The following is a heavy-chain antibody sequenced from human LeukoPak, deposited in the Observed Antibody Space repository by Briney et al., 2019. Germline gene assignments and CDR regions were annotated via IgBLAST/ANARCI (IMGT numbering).Heavy chain of an antibody. CDR1: GDSVSSNSAA. CDR2: TYYRSKWYN. J-gene: IGHJ4*02. CDR3: ARENPSYYYDSSGYYL. D-gene: IGHD3-22*01. V-gene: IGHV6-1*01. Sequence: SQTLSLTCAISGDSVSSNSAAWNWIRQPPSRGLEWLGRTYYRSKWYNDYAVSVKSRITINPDTSKNQFSLQLNSVTPEDTAVYYCARENPSYYYDSSGYYLWGQGTLVTVSS.